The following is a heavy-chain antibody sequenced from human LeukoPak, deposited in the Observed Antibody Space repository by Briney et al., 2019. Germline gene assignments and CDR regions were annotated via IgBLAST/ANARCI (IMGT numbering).Heavy chain of an antibody. Sequence: PGRSLRLSCAASGFTFSSYAMHWVRQTPGKGLEWVAVIWKDGSDKKYADSVKGRFTISRDNSKNTLYLQMNSLRVEDTAVYYCARDANSDAFNIWGQGTMVTVSS. CDR1: GFTFSSYA. CDR2: IWKDGSDK. J-gene: IGHJ3*02. V-gene: IGHV3-33*08. CDR3: ARDANSDAFNI. D-gene: IGHD5-24*01.